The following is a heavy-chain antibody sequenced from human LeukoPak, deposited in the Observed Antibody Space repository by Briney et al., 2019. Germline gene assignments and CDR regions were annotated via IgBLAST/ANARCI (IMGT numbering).Heavy chain of an antibody. V-gene: IGHV3-30*02. Sequence: GGSLRLSCAASGFTFSSYGMHWVRQAPGKGLERVAVIWYDGGNKYYADSVKGRFTISRDNSKNTLYLQMNSLRAEDTALYYCAKDSRGSGSRYYGMDVWGQGTTVSVSS. D-gene: IGHD3-10*01. CDR3: AKDSRGSGSRYYGMDV. CDR2: IWYDGGNK. CDR1: GFTFSSYG. J-gene: IGHJ6*02.